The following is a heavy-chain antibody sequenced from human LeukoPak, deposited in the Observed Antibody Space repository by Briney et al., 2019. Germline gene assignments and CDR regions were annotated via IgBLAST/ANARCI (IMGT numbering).Heavy chain of an antibody. V-gene: IGHV3-7*01. CDR1: GLTFSSYW. J-gene: IGHJ4*02. CDR2: INQDGSTK. Sequence: GGSLRLSCAASGLTFSSYWMTWVRQAPGKGLEWVANINQDGSTKYYVDSVQGRFTISRDNARSSLYLQMNSLRAEDTAVYYCATDRGYLQFDYWGQGTLVTASS. D-gene: IGHD5-24*01. CDR3: ATDRGYLQFDY.